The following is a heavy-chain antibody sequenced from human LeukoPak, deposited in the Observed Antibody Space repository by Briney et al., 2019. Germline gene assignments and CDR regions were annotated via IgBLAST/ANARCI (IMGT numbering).Heavy chain of an antibody. CDR3: ARHSGYSSGWYLHYYYYGMDV. Sequence: PSETLSLTCTVSGGSISSGGYYWGWIRQPPGKGLEWIGSIYYSGSTYYNPSLKSRVTISVDTSKNQFSLKLSSVTAADTAVYYCARHSGYSSGWYLHYYYYGMDVWGQGTTVTVSS. CDR1: GGSISSGGYY. D-gene: IGHD6-19*01. J-gene: IGHJ6*02. CDR2: IYYSGST. V-gene: IGHV4-39*01.